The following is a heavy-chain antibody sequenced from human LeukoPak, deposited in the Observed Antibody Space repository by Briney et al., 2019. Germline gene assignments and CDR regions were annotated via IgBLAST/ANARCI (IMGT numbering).Heavy chain of an antibody. CDR3: ARLKTRWYFDL. CDR2: INHSGST. V-gene: IGHV4-34*01. CDR1: GGSFSGYY. J-gene: IGHJ2*01. Sequence: SETLSLTCAVYGGSFSGYYWSWIRQPPGKGLEWIGEINHSGSTNYNPSLKSRVTISVDTSKNQFSLKLSSVTAADTAVYYCARLKTRWYFDLWGRGTLVAVSS.